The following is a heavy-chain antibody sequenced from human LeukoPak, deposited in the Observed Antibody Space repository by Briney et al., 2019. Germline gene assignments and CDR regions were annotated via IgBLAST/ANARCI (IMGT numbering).Heavy chain of an antibody. Sequence: PSETLSLTCTVSGGSISSYYWSWIRQPPGKGLGGIGYIYYSGSTNYNPSLKGRVTISVDTSKNQLSLKLSSVTAADTAVYYCARGHVGYCSSTSCDEFDYWGQGTLVTVSS. CDR1: GGSISSYY. J-gene: IGHJ4*02. CDR2: IYYSGST. D-gene: IGHD2-2*01. CDR3: ARGHVGYCSSTSCDEFDY. V-gene: IGHV4-59*01.